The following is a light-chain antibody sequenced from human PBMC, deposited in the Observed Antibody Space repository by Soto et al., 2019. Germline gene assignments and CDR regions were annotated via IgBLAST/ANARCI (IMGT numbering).Light chain of an antibody. CDR1: ISNIGAGYD. CDR2: GNS. J-gene: IGLJ2*01. Sequence: QSVLTQPPSVSGAPGHRVTISCTGSISNIGAGYDVHWYQQLPGTAPKLLIYGNSNRPSGVPDRFSASKSGTSASLAITGLQAEDEADYYCQSYDSSLSGVVFGGGTKVTVL. V-gene: IGLV1-40*01. CDR3: QSYDSSLSGVV.